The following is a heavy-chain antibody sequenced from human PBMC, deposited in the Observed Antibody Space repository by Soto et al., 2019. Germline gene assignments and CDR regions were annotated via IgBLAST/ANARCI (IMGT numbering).Heavy chain of an antibody. CDR1: GWSFSVYY. J-gene: IGHJ4*02. CDR3: ARGDSSGWYGGGAFFDY. V-gene: IGHV4-34*01. CDR2: INHSGST. Sequence: LSLTCSVYGWSFSVYYWSWIRQPPGKGLEWIGEINHSGSTNYNPSLKSRVTISVDTSKNQFSLKLSSVTAADTAVYYCARGDSSGWYGGGAFFDYWGQGTLVTVSS. D-gene: IGHD6-19*01.